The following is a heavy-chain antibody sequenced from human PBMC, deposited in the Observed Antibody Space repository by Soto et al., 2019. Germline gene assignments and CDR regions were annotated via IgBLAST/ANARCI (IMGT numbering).Heavy chain of an antibody. J-gene: IGHJ4*02. CDR3: AKDRHPDGIWTFDY. Sequence: GGSLRLSCAASGFSFSGYTMNWARQAQGKGLEWISGINGGGGTTYYADSVKGRFTISRDDSKNILYLQMNSPRAEDTAIYYCAKDRHPDGIWTFDYWGRGTLVTVSS. D-gene: IGHD3-9*01. V-gene: IGHV3-23*01. CDR2: INGGGGTT. CDR1: GFSFSGYT.